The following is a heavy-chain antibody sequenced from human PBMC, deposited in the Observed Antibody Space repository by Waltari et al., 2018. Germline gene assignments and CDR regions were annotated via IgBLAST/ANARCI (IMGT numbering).Heavy chain of an antibody. CDR3: ATDVVGARLRGYAFDI. CDR2: VDPEDGET. V-gene: IGHV1-69-2*01. Sequence: EVQLVQSGAEVKKPGATVKISCKASGYTFTDYYMHWVQQDPGKGLEWMGRVDPEDGETIYAEKFQGRVTITADTSTDTAYMELSSLRSEDTAVYYCATDVVGARLRGYAFDIWGQGTMVTVSS. J-gene: IGHJ3*02. D-gene: IGHD1-26*01. CDR1: GYTFTDYY.